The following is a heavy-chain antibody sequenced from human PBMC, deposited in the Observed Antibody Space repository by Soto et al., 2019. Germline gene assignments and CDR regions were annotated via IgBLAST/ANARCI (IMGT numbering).Heavy chain of an antibody. Sequence: GASVKVSCKASGYTFTGNYVHWVRQAPGQGLEWMGWINPNSGGTNYAQTFQGRVTMTRDTSITTAYMELSRLRSDDTAVYYCARDFSSSPDGFDYWGQGTLVTVSS. V-gene: IGHV1-2*02. CDR3: ARDFSSSPDGFDY. CDR1: GYTFTGNY. CDR2: INPNSGGT. D-gene: IGHD6-6*01. J-gene: IGHJ4*02.